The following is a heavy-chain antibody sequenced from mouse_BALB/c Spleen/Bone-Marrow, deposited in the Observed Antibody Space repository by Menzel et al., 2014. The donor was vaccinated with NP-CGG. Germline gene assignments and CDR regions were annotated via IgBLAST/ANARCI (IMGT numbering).Heavy chain of an antibody. CDR2: IYPGDGDT. CDR1: GYTFSNYW. D-gene: IGHD2-14*01. Sequence: QVQLKHSGAELVRPGSSVKISCKASGYTFSNYWMNWMKQRPGQGLEWIGQIYPGDGDTNYIGKFTGKATLTSDRSSSTAYMELSSLTSEDSAVYYCAKGGNYRYDFDYWGQGTTLTVSS. CDR3: AKGGNYRYDFDY. V-gene: IGHV1-80*01. J-gene: IGHJ2*01.